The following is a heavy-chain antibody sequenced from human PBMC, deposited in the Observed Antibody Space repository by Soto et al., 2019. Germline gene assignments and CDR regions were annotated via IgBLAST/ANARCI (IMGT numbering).Heavy chain of an antibody. Sequence: EVQLVESGGGLVQPGGSLTLSCAASGFAFSDYGMMWVRQAPGKGLECISFICGSTIYYAGSVKGRFTISRDNAKNSLCLQMNNLGAEDTAVYYCARDRGPMGSVDTMRGYWGQGILVTVSS. V-gene: IGHV3-48*01. CDR2: ICGSTI. CDR1: GFAFSDYG. J-gene: IGHJ4*02. CDR3: ARDRGPMGSVDTMRGY. D-gene: IGHD5-12*01.